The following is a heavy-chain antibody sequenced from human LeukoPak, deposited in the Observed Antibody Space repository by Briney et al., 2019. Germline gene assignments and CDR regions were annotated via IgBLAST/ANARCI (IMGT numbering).Heavy chain of an antibody. D-gene: IGHD3-10*01. CDR3: ARDLLSLSDPVGYFNY. V-gene: IGHV3-30-3*01. CDR1: GFTFSNYA. CDR2: ISYDGSSK. J-gene: IGHJ4*02. Sequence: PGGSLRLSCVASGFTFSNYAMHWVRQAPGKGLEWVGIISYDGSSKFYADSVKGRFTISRDNSKNTLYLQMNSLRVEDTAVYFCARDLLSLSDPVGYFNYWGQGVLVTVSS.